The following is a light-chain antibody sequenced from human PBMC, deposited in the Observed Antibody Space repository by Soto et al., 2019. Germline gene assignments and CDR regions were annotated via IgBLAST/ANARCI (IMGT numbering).Light chain of an antibody. J-gene: IGKJ3*01. CDR2: GAS. CDR1: QATNNS. Sequence: IQMTQSPPSLSASVGDRVTITCRASQATNNSLAWYQHIPGKPPKLLIFGASELQSGVPSRFSGRGSGTDFTLTITSLQPEDIATYYCQRYDGAPFTFGHGTKV. V-gene: IGKV1-27*01. CDR3: QRYDGAPFT.